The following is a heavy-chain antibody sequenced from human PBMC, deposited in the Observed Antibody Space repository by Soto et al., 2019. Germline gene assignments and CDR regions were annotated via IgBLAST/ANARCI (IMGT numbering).Heavy chain of an antibody. CDR2: ISAHNGNT. V-gene: IGHV1-18*01. J-gene: IGHJ4*02. D-gene: IGHD1-1*01. Sequence: QVHLVQSGAEVKKPGASVKVSCKGSGYDFTTYGITWVRQAPGQGLEWMAWISAHNGNTDYAQKLQGRVTGTRDTTTSTAYRELRSLRSDDTAMYYCARGRYGDYWGQGALVTVSS. CDR3: ARGRYGDY. CDR1: GYDFTTYG.